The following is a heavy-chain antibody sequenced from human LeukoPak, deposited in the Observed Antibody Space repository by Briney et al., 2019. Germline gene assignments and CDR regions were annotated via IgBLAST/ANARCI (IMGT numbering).Heavy chain of an antibody. CDR1: EFSFSSYW. CDR3: ARDCSGGTCYSQYYYGMDA. CDR2: IKQDGSEK. J-gene: IGHJ6*02. D-gene: IGHD2-15*01. V-gene: IGHV3-7*03. Sequence: PGGSLRLSCAASEFSFSSYWMSWVRQAPGKGLEWVANIKQDGSEKYYVDSVKGRFTISRDNAKNSLYLQMNSLRAEDTAVYYCARDCSGGTCYSQYYYGMDAWGQGTTVTVSS.